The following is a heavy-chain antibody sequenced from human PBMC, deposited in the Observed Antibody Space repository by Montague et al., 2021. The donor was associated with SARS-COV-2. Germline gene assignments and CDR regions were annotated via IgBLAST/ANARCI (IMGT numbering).Heavy chain of an antibody. V-gene: IGHV4-61*01. CDR2: IFYTGDA. CDR3: ARPSPGVLGPPCFDY. J-gene: IGHJ4*02. Sequence: SETLSLTCTVSGGSISSGSFYWTWLRQPPGKGLDWIGYIFYTGDAYHNPSLESRVSIPVDTSKLQFSLTLNSVTAADTAVYYCARPSPGVLGPPCFDYWGQGTLVTVSS. CDR1: GGSISSGSFY. D-gene: IGHD2-8*01.